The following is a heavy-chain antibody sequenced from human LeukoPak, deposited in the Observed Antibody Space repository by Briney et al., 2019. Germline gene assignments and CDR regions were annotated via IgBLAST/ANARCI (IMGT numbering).Heavy chain of an antibody. J-gene: IGHJ5*02. CDR2: ISAYNGNT. D-gene: IGHD2-2*01. V-gene: IGHV1-18*01. CDR1: GYTFTSYG. CDR3: ARVPLPYCSSTSRYGGWFDP. Sequence: ASVKVSCKASGYTFTSYGISWVRQAPGQGLEWMGWISAYNGNTNYAQKLQGRVTMTTDTSTSTAYMELRSLRSDDTAVYYCARVPLPYCSSTSRYGGWFDPWGQGTLVTVSS.